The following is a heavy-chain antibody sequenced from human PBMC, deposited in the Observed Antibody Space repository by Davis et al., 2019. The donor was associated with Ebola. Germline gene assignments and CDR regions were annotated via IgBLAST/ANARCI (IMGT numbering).Heavy chain of an antibody. CDR3: ARTPQFASRGNWYFDL. J-gene: IGHJ2*01. CDR1: GYGFTSNW. V-gene: IGHV5-51*01. D-gene: IGHD3-16*01. Sequence: PGGSLRLSCKGSGYGFTSNWIGWVRQMPGKGLEWMGIIYPGDSDTRYSPSFQGQVTISADKSISTAYIQWSSLKASDTAMYYCARTPQFASRGNWYFDLWGRGTLVTVSS. CDR2: IYPGDSDT.